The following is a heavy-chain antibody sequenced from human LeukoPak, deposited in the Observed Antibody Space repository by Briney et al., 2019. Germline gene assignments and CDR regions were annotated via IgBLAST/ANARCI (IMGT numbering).Heavy chain of an antibody. CDR3: ARDPKGGGYCSSTSCYG. D-gene: IGHD2-2*03. CDR2: ISSSSSYI. V-gene: IGHV3-21*01. J-gene: IGHJ4*02. Sequence: GGSLRLSCAASGFTFSSYSMNWARQAPGKGLEWVSSISSSSSYIYYADSVKGRFTISSDNAKNSLYLQMNSLRAEDTAVYYCARDPKGGGYCSSTSCYGWGQGTLVTVSS. CDR1: GFTFSSYS.